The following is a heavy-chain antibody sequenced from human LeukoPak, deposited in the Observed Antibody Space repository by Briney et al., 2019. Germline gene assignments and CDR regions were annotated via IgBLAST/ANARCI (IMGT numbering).Heavy chain of an antibody. CDR1: GYSISSGYY. Sequence: SETLSLTFTVSGYSISSGYYWAWIRQPPGKGLEGIGSIYHSGSTNYSPYLKSRVTISVDTSKNQSSLKLSSVTAADTAVYYCARVGPVITIFGVNNYFDYWGQGTLATVSS. CDR3: ARVGPVITIFGVNNYFDY. J-gene: IGHJ4*02. CDR2: IYHSGST. V-gene: IGHV4-38-2*02. D-gene: IGHD3-3*01.